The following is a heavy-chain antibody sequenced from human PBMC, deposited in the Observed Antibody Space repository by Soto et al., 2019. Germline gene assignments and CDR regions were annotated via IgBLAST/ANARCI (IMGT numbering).Heavy chain of an antibody. CDR1: GGSFSGYY. CDR3: ARGRIMITFGGVKRSSSPPTYYFDY. J-gene: IGHJ4*02. Sequence: SETLSLTCAVYGGSFSGYYWSWIRQPPGKGLEWIGEINHSGSTNYNPSLKSRVTISVDTSKNQFSLKLSSVTAADTAVYYCARGRIMITFGGVKRSSSPPTYYFDYWGQGTLVTVSS. V-gene: IGHV4-34*01. D-gene: IGHD3-16*01. CDR2: INHSGST.